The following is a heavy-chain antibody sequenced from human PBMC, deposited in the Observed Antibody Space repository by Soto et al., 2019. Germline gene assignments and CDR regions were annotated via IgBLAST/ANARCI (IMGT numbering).Heavy chain of an antibody. CDR3: ARGQDCSSTSCYVDYYYMDV. Sequence: GESLKISCKGSGYSFTSYWIGWVRQMPGKGLEWMGIIYPGDSDTRYSPSFQGQVTISADKSISTAYLQWSSLKASDTAMYYCARGQDCSSTSCYVDYYYMDVWGKGTTVTVSS. CDR2: IYPGDSDT. CDR1: GYSFTSYW. J-gene: IGHJ6*03. V-gene: IGHV5-51*01. D-gene: IGHD2-2*01.